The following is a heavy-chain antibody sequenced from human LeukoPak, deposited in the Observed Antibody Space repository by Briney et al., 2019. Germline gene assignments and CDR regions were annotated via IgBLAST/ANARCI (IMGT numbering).Heavy chain of an antibody. Sequence: SETLSLTCTVSGGSISGYYWSWIRQPPGKGLEWIGYLYYSGSPNYNPSLKSRVTISEDTSKNQSSLKLISVTAADTAVYYCARSTGYSYGFGWFDPWGQGTRVTVSS. J-gene: IGHJ5*02. CDR2: LYYSGSP. CDR1: GGSISGYY. CDR3: ARSTGYSYGFGWFDP. D-gene: IGHD5-18*01. V-gene: IGHV4-59*01.